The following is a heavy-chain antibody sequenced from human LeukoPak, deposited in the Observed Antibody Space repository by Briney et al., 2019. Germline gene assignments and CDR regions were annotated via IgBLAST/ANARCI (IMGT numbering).Heavy chain of an antibody. Sequence: GGSLQISCYGSGYSFTSYCIVCGRQMAGKGLVGMVIIYPGDSDTRYSQSFQGQFTISADTPNSTAYLQWSSLKASDTAMYYCARDYGSASSIRGFVPWGEGTLVTVSS. CDR3: ARDYGSASSIRGFVP. CDR2: IYPGDSDT. J-gene: IGHJ5*02. V-gene: IGHV5-51*01. D-gene: IGHD3-10*01. CDR1: GYSFTSYC.